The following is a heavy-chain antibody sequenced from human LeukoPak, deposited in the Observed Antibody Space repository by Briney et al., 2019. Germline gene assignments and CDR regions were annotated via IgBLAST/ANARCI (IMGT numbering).Heavy chain of an antibody. CDR1: GFTFSGYP. Sequence: GKSLRLSCAASGFTFSGYPIHWVRQAPGKGLEWVAVISYDGSNKYYADSVKGRFTISRDNSKNTLYLQMNSLRAEDTAVYYCARDRYYYDSSGYYGYYYYGMDVWGQGTTVTVSS. CDR2: ISYDGSNK. CDR3: ARDRYYYDSSGYYGYYYYGMDV. V-gene: IGHV3-30-3*01. D-gene: IGHD3-22*01. J-gene: IGHJ6*02.